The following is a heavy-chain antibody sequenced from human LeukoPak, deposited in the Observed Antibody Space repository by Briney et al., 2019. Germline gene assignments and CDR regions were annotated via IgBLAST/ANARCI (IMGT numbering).Heavy chain of an antibody. V-gene: IGHV4-59*01. CDR1: GGSISSYY. CDR2: IYYSGST. J-gene: IGHJ4*02. D-gene: IGHD4-17*01. CDR3: ARDRTTSHFDY. Sequence: SETLSLTCTVSGGSISSYYWSWIRQPPGKGLEWIGYIYYSGSTNYNPSLKSRVTISVDTSKNQFSLKLSSVTAAATAVYYCARDRTTSHFDYWGQGTLVTVSS.